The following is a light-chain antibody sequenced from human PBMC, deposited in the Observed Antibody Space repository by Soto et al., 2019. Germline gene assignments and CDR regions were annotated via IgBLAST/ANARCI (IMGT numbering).Light chain of an antibody. CDR3: KQYGSSPPT. J-gene: IGKJ1*01. CDR2: GAS. CDR1: QSVSSSY. V-gene: IGKV3-20*01. Sequence: EIVLTQSPGTLSLSPGERATLSCRASQSVSSSYLVWYQQKPGQAPRLFIYGASSRATGIPDRFSGSGSGTDFTLTISRLEPEDFEVYYCKQYGSSPPTFGQGTKVEIK.